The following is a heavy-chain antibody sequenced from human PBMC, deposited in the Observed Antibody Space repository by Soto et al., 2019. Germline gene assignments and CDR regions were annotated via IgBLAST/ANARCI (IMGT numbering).Heavy chain of an antibody. CDR1: GYTFTSYG. Sequence: ASVKVSCKASGYTFTSYGISWVRQAPGQGLEWMGWISAYNGNTNYAQKLQGRVTMTTDTSTSTAYMELRSVRSDDTAVYYCVSGRRMVRGLTGYYFDYWGQGTLVTVSS. V-gene: IGHV1-18*01. CDR2: ISAYNGNT. J-gene: IGHJ4*02. D-gene: IGHD3-10*01. CDR3: VSGRRMVRGLTGYYFDY.